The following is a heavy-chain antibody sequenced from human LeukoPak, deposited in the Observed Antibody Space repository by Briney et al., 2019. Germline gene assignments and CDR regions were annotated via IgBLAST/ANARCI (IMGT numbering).Heavy chain of an antibody. D-gene: IGHD3-10*01. CDR2: IIPIFGTA. J-gene: IGHJ3*02. V-gene: IGHV1-69*06. CDR3: ARDRYYGSGSPEGFDAFDI. CDR1: GGTFSSYA. Sequence: ASVKVSCKASGGTFSSYAISWVRQAPGQGLEWMGGIIPIFGTANYAQKFQVRVTITADKSTSTAYMELSSLRSEDTAVYYCARDRYYGSGSPEGFDAFDIWGQGTMVTVSS.